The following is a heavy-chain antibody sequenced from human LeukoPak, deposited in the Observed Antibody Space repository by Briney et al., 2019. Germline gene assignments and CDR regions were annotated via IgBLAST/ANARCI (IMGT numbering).Heavy chain of an antibody. V-gene: IGHV3-43*02. J-gene: IGHJ4*02. CDR2: ISGDGGST. Sequence: PGGSLRLSCAASGFTFDDYAMHWVRQAPGKGLEWVSFISGDGGSTYYADSVKGRFTISRDNSKNSLYLQMNSLRTEDTALYYCAKDIPPTQRVAEGGWGQGTLVTVSS. D-gene: IGHD6-19*01. CDR1: GFTFDDYA. CDR3: AKDIPPTQRVAEGG.